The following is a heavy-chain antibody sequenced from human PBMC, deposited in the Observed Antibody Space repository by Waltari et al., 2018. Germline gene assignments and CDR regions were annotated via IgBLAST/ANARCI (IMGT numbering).Heavy chain of an antibody. J-gene: IGHJ4*02. D-gene: IGHD6-13*01. CDR3: ATTTGYSSSWYFDY. CDR2: MIAVLGTA. V-gene: IGHV1-69*05. Sequence: QVQLVQSGAEVKKPGSSVKVSCKASGGTFSSYAISWVRQAPGQGLEWMGGMIAVLGTANYAQKFQGRVTITTDESTSTAYVELSSLRSEDTAVYYCATTTGYSSSWYFDYWGQGTLVTVSS. CDR1: GGTFSSYA.